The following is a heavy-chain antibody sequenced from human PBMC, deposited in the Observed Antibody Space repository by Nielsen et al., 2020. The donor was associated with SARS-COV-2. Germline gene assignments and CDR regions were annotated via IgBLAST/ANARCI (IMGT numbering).Heavy chain of an antibody. CDR1: GESFSGHF. J-gene: IGHJ6*02. Sequence: SETLSLTCAVYGESFSGHFWGWIRQPPGKGLEWLAYIHYSGSTYYNPSLKSRVTISVDTSKNQFSLKLSSVTAADTALYYCARERVGGITIFGVVTRYGMDVWGQGTTVTVSS. CDR2: IHYSGST. CDR3: ARERVGGITIFGVVTRYGMDV. V-gene: IGHV4-30-4*08. D-gene: IGHD3-3*01.